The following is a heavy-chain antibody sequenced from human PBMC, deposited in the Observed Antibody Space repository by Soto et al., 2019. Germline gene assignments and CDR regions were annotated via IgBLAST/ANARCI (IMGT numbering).Heavy chain of an antibody. CDR3: AREAMDYGDYAGPYYYYGMDV. D-gene: IGHD4-17*01. V-gene: IGHV4-38-2*02. Sequence: SETLSLTCAVSGYSISSGYYWGWIRQPPGKGLEWNGSIYHSGGTSYNPSLKSRVTISVDTSKNQFSLKLSSLTAADTAVYYCAREAMDYGDYAGPYYYYGMDVWGQGTTVTVSS. CDR1: GYSISSGYY. CDR2: IYHSGGT. J-gene: IGHJ6*02.